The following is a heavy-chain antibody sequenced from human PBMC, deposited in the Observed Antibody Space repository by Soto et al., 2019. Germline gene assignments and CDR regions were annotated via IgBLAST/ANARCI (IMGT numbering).Heavy chain of an antibody. CDR1: GFTFSSYG. Sequence: GGPLRLSCAPSGFTFSSYGMHWVRQAPVQALEWGAVLSYDGSNKYYADSVKGRFTISRDNSTNTLYLQMNSLRAEDTAVYYCAKPGAVAPYWGQGTLVTVYS. CDR3: AKPGAVAPY. CDR2: LSYDGSNK. J-gene: IGHJ4*02. V-gene: IGHV3-30*18. D-gene: IGHD6-19*01.